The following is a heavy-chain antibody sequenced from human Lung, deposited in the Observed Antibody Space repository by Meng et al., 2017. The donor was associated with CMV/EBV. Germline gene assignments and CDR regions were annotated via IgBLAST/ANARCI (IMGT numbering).Heavy chain of an antibody. CDR3: AKDITVHGMAITDN. Sequence: GESLKISCAASGFTFDDYTMHWVRQAPGKGLEWVSLISWDGGTTYYADSVKGRFSISRDNTKNSLYLQLNSLRSEDTAFYYCAKDITVHGMAITDNWGQGSLVTVSS. J-gene: IGHJ4*02. D-gene: IGHD1-20*01. V-gene: IGHV3-43*01. CDR1: GFTFDDYT. CDR2: ISWDGGTT.